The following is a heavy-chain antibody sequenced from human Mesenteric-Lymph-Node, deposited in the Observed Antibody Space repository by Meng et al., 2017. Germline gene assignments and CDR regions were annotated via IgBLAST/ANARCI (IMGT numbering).Heavy chain of an antibody. CDR2: ISSSSSYI. J-gene: IGHJ4*02. Sequence: GESLKISCAASGFTFSSYSMNWVRQAPGKGLEWVSSISSSSSYIYYADSVKGRFTISRDNAKNLLYLQMNSLRAEDTAVYYCARLPTIAAAGTNRAYWGQGTLVTVSS. V-gene: IGHV3-21*01. CDR1: GFTFSSYS. D-gene: IGHD6-13*01. CDR3: ARLPTIAAAGTNRAY.